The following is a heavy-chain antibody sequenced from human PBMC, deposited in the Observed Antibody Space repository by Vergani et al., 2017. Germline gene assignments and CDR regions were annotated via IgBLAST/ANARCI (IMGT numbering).Heavy chain of an antibody. Sequence: QVQLQESGPGLVKPSETLSLTCAVSGYSISSGYYWGWIRQPPGKGLEWIGSIYHSGSTYYNPSLKSRVTISVDTSKNQFSLKLGSVTAADTAVYYCARDVTSEGGYFTYYFDYWGQGTLVTVSS. CDR1: GYSISSGYY. D-gene: IGHD5-12*01. V-gene: IGHV4-38-2*02. CDR3: ARDVTSEGGYFTYYFDY. CDR2: IYHSGST. J-gene: IGHJ4*02.